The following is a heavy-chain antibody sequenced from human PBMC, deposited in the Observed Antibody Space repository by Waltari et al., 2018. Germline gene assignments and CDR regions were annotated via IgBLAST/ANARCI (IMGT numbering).Heavy chain of an antibody. V-gene: IGHV1-2*06. CDR3: ARGPNTVTAVWHFDL. D-gene: IGHD4-17*01. CDR2: INPNSGGT. CDR1: GYTFTGHY. Sequence: QVQLVQSGAEVKKPGASVKVSCKASGYTFTGHYMHLVRQAPGQGLEWMGRINPNSGGTNYAQKFQGRVTMTRDTSISTAYTELSRLRSDDTAVYYCARGPNTVTAVWHFDLWGRGTLVTVSS. J-gene: IGHJ2*01.